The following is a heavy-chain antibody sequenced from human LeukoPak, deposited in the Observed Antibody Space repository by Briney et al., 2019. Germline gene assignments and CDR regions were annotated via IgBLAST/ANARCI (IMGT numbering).Heavy chain of an antibody. V-gene: IGHV4-39*07. CDR2: IYHSGST. CDR3: ARVRNAPPYMDV. D-gene: IGHD4-11*01. CDR1: GVSISSSNSY. Sequence: PSETLSLTCTVSGVSISSSNSYWGWIRQPPGKGLEWIGSIYHSGSTYYNPSLKSRVTISVDTSKNQFSLKLSSVTAADTAVYYCARVRNAPPYMDVWGKGTTVTVSS. J-gene: IGHJ6*03.